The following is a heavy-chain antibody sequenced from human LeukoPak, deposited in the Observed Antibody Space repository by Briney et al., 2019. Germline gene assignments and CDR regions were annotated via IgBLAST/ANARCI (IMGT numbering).Heavy chain of an antibody. D-gene: IGHD3-22*01. CDR3: ARDMDGNYYDSSGYYF. J-gene: IGHJ4*02. V-gene: IGHV4-39*07. Sequence: SETLSLTCTVSGGSISSSSYYWGWIRQPPGKGLEWIGSIYYSGSTYYNPSLKSRVTISVDTSKNQFSLKLSSVTAADTAVYYCARDMDGNYYDSSGYYFWGQGTLVTVSS. CDR2: IYYSGST. CDR1: GGSISSSSYY.